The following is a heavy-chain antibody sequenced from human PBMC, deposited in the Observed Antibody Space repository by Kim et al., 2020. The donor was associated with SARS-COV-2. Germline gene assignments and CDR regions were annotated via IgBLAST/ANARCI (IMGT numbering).Heavy chain of an antibody. CDR3: ARDPREGGYYFDY. D-gene: IGHD1-26*01. J-gene: IGHJ4*02. V-gene: IGHV3-33*01. Sequence: YADSVKGRFTSSRDNSKNAVYLQMNSLRAEDTAVYYCARDPREGGYYFDYWGQGTLVTVSS.